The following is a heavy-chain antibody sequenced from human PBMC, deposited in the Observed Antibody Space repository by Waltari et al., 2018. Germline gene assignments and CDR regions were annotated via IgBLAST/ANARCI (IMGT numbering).Heavy chain of an antibody. D-gene: IGHD3-10*01. CDR3: ARSSHDYYGSGSFDY. J-gene: IGHJ4*02. CDR2: ISAYNGNT. Sequence: QVQLVQSGAEVKKPGASVKVSCKASGYTFTSYGISWVRQAPGQGLEWMGWISAYNGNTNYAQKVQGRVTITADKSTSTAYMELSSLRSEDTAVYYCARSSHDYYGSGSFDYWGQGTLVTVSS. V-gene: IGHV1-18*01. CDR1: GYTFTSYG.